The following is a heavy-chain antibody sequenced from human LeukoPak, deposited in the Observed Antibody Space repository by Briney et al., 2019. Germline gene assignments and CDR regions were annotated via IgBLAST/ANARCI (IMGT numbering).Heavy chain of an antibody. CDR3: ARTYSGYDDPYGMDA. CDR1: GYTFTSYG. D-gene: IGHD5-12*01. Sequence: GASVKVSCKAYGYTFTSYGISWVRQAPGQGLEWMGWISAYNGITNNAQKFQGRVTMTTDTFTSTAYMELRSLRYDDTAVYYCARTYSGYDDPYGMDAWGQGTTVTVSS. V-gene: IGHV1-18*01. J-gene: IGHJ6*02. CDR2: ISAYNGIT.